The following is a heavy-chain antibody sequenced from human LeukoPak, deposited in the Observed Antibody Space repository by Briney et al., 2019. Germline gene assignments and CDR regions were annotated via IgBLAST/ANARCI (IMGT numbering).Heavy chain of an antibody. J-gene: IGHJ6*02. CDR1: GFTFSSYW. CDR2: IKQDGSEK. D-gene: IGHD1-7*01. CDR3: AKDPVVYNWNYASYYYYGMDV. V-gene: IGHV3-7*03. Sequence: QPGGSLRLSCAASGFTFSSYWMSWVRQAPGKGLEWVANIKQDGSEKYYVDSVKGRFTISRDNAKNSLYLQMNSLRAEDTAVYYCAKDPVVYNWNYASYYYYGMDVWGQGTTVTVSS.